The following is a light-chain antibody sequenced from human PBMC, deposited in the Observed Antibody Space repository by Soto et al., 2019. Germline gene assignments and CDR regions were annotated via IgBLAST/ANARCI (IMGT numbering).Light chain of an antibody. CDR2: EVS. V-gene: IGLV2-14*01. J-gene: IGLJ3*02. CDR1: STDVGGYKY. CDR3: SSYTTNSTWV. Sequence: QSMLAQPASVSGSPGQSITISCTGTSTDVGGYKYVSWYQQYPGKAPKLMIFEVSNRPSGVSNRFSGSKSGNTASLTISGLQAEDEADYYCSSYTTNSTWVFGGGTKVTVL.